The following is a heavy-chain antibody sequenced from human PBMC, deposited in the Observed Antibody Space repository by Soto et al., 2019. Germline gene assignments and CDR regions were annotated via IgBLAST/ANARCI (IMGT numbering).Heavy chain of an antibody. CDR2: INPSGGST. CDR3: ARGGTIFGVVAWGMDV. V-gene: IGHV1-46*01. J-gene: IGHJ6*02. CDR1: GYTFTSYY. D-gene: IGHD3-3*01. Sequence: GASVKVSCKASGYTFTSYYMHWVRQAPGQGLEWMGIINPSGGSTSYAQKFQGRVTMTRDTSTGTVYMELSSLRSEDTAVYYCARGGTIFGVVAWGMDVWGQGTTVTVSS.